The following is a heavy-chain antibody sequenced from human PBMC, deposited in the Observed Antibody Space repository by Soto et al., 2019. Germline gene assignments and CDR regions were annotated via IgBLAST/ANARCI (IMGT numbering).Heavy chain of an antibody. CDR1: GGSFSGYY. V-gene: IGHV4-34*01. Sequence: QVQLQQWGAGLLKPSETLSLTCAVYGGSFSGYYWSWIRQPPGKGLEWIGEINHSGSTNYNPSLTGRFTISVDTSKNQFSLKLSSVTAADTAVYYCARGGGYDYGHGDYWGQGTLVTVSS. CDR2: INHSGST. J-gene: IGHJ4*02. D-gene: IGHD5-12*01. CDR3: ARGGGYDYGHGDY.